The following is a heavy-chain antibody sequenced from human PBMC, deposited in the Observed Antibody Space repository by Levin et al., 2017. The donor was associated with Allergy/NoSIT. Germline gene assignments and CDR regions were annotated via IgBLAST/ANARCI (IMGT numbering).Heavy chain of an antibody. CDR1: XXXXIAYG. CDR2: ISYAGSNK. D-gene: IGHD1-1*01. CDR3: AKDLATSTIEYYFDY. V-gene: IGHV3-30*18. Sequence: PGGSLRLSCAASXXXXIAYGLHLSAKGQGKGLEWVAVISYAGSNKYYADSVKGRFTISRDNSKNTLYLQMNSLRAEDTAVYYCAKDLATSTIEYYFDYWGQGTLVTVSS. J-gene: IGHJ4*02.